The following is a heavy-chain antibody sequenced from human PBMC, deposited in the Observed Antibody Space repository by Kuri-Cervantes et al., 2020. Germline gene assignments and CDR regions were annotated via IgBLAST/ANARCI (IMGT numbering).Heavy chain of an antibody. J-gene: IGHJ4*02. V-gene: IGHV3-30*04. D-gene: IGHD5-12*01. CDR3: ARAIVATITVGYFDY. Sequence: GESLKISCAASGFTFRLYAMHWVRQAPGKGLEWVAVMSFDETKKYYADSVKGRFTISRDNSKNTLYLQMNSLRAEDTAVYYCARAIVATITVGYFDYWGQGTLVTVSS. CDR2: MSFDETKK. CDR1: GFTFRLYA.